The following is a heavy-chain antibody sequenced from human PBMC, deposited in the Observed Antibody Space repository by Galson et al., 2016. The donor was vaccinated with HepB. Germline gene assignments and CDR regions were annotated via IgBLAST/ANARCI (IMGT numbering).Heavy chain of an antibody. Sequence: SLRLSCAASGFTFSDYYMSWIRQAPGKGLEWVSYISGSGTTISYADSVKGRFTISRDNAKNSPYLQMNSLRAEATAVYYCARAAYCGGDCYLYYYGMDVWGQGTTVTVSS. CDR2: ISGSGTTI. CDR3: ARAAYCGGDCYLYYYGMDV. J-gene: IGHJ6*02. V-gene: IGHV3-11*01. CDR1: GFTFSDYY. D-gene: IGHD2-21*02.